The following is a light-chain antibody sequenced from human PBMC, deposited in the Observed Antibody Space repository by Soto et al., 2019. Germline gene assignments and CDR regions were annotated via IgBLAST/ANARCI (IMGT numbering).Light chain of an antibody. Sequence: QSVLTQPPSASGIPGQRVTISCSGSSSNIGSNTVNWYQQLPGTAPKLLIYSNNQRPSGVPDRFSGSKSGASASLAISGLQSEHEADYYCAAWDDSLNGVVFGGGTKVTVL. CDR2: SNN. V-gene: IGLV1-44*01. CDR3: AAWDDSLNGVV. CDR1: SSNIGSNT. J-gene: IGLJ2*01.